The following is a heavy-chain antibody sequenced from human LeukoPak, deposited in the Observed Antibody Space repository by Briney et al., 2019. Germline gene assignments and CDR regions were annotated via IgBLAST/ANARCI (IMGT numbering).Heavy chain of an antibody. V-gene: IGHV1-18*01. Sequence: ASVKVSCKASGYTFTTYGIIWVRQAPGQGLEWMGWISAYNGNTNYAQKLQGRVTITTDTSTTTAYMELRSLRSDDTAVYDCARGGSITTILGVIITDAFDIWGQGTMVTVSS. J-gene: IGHJ3*02. CDR1: GYTFTTYG. D-gene: IGHD3-10*01. CDR3: ARGGSITTILGVIITDAFDI. CDR2: ISAYNGNT.